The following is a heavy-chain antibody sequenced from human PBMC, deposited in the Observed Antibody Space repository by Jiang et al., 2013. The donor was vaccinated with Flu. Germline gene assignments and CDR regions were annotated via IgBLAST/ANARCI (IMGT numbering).Heavy chain of an antibody. J-gene: IGHJ4*02. D-gene: IGHD6-19*01. V-gene: IGHV6-1*01. Sequence: SQTLSLTCAISGDSVSNNNAAWTWIRQSPSRGLEWLGRTYYRSKWYNDYAVSVEGRITINPDTSKNQFSLQLNSVTAEDTAVYYCARWGSGWCFDYWGQGILVTVSS. CDR3: ARWGSGWCFDY. CDR1: GDSVSNNNAA. CDR2: TYYRSKWYN.